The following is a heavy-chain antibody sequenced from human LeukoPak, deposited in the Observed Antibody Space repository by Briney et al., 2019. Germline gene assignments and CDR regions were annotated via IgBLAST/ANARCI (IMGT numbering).Heavy chain of an antibody. Sequence: SETLSLTCAVYGGSFSGYYWSWIRQPPGKGLEWIGEINHSGSANYNPSLKSRVTISVDTSKNQFSLKLSSVTAADTAVYYCARASYYGSGSYLGYWGQGTLVTVSS. D-gene: IGHD3-10*01. J-gene: IGHJ4*02. CDR1: GGSFSGYY. CDR3: ARASYYGSGSYLGY. CDR2: INHSGSA. V-gene: IGHV4-34*01.